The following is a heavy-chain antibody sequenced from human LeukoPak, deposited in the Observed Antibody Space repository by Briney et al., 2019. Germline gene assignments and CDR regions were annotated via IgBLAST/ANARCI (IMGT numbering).Heavy chain of an antibody. CDR2: ISSSSSTI. V-gene: IGHV3-48*02. D-gene: IGHD5-12*01. Sequence: GGSLRLSCAASGFSFSTYNMNWVRQAPGKGLEWVSYISSSSSTIFYADSVKGRFTISRDNAKNSLYLQMNSLRDEDTAMYYCARDWGYNFDYWGQGTLLTVYS. CDR3: ARDWGYNFDY. CDR1: GFSFSTYN. J-gene: IGHJ4*02.